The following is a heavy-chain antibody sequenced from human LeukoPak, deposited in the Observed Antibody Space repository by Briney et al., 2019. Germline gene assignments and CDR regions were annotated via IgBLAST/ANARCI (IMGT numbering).Heavy chain of an antibody. Sequence: GGSLRLSCAASGFTFDDYGMSWVRQAPGKGLEWVANIKQEGSEKYYVDSVKGRFTISRDNAKNSLYLQMNSLRAEDTAVYYCARDEIVATTKANYYYYMDVWGKGTTVTISS. CDR2: IKQEGSEK. V-gene: IGHV3-7*01. J-gene: IGHJ6*03. D-gene: IGHD5-12*01. CDR1: GFTFDDYG. CDR3: ARDEIVATTKANYYYYMDV.